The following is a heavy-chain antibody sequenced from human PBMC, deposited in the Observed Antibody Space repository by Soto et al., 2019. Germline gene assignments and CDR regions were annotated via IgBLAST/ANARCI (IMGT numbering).Heavy chain of an antibody. CDR2: IYYSGST. CDR1: GGSVSSYY. D-gene: IGHD6-19*01. CDR3: ARDRYGSDSSGWYFDL. J-gene: IGHJ2*01. Sequence: QVQLQESGPGLVKPSETLSLTCTVSGGSVSSYYWSWIRQPPGKGLEWIGYIYYSGSTDYSPSLKSRVTIALATSKTQFSLKLTSVTAADTAVYYCARDRYGSDSSGWYFDLWGRGTLVTVSS. V-gene: IGHV4-59*02.